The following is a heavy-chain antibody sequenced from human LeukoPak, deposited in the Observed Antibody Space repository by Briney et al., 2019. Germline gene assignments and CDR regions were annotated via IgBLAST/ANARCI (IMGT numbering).Heavy chain of an antibody. Sequence: GGSLRLSCAASGFTFSSYSMNWLRQAPGKGLEWVSYISSSSSTIYYADYVKGRFTIARDNAKNSLYLQMNSLRAADTAVYYCARVVDCSSTSCYTYYYYYYMDVWGKGTTVTVSS. V-gene: IGHV3-48*01. D-gene: IGHD2-2*02. J-gene: IGHJ6*03. CDR3: ARVVDCSSTSCYTYYYYYYMDV. CDR1: GFTFSSYS. CDR2: ISSSSSTI.